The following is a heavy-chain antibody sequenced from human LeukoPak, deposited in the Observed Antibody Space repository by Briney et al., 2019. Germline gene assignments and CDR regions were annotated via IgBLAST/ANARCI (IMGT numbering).Heavy chain of an antibody. V-gene: IGHV3-48*01. D-gene: IGHD3-10*01. CDR3: ARGRITMVRGVISLFDY. CDR2: ISISSSII. J-gene: IGHJ4*02. CDR1: GFTFSSYS. Sequence: PGGSLRLSCAASGFTFSSYSMNWVRQAPGKGLEWVSYISISSSIIYYADSVKGRFTISRDNAKNSLYLQMNSLRAEDTAVYYCARGRITMVRGVISLFDYWGQGTLVTVSS.